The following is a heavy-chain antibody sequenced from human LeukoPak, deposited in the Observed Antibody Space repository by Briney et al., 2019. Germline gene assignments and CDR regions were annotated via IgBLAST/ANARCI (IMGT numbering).Heavy chain of an antibody. V-gene: IGHV4-4*07. D-gene: IGHD3-9*01. CDR3: ARDDFENSVHYGMDV. CDR2: VHRSGNT. CDR1: GGSISTYY. Sequence: PSETLSLTCSVSGGSISTYYWSWIRQPAGKGLEWIGRVHRSGNTNYNPSLQSRVTMSVDTSKNQISLRLRFVTAADTAVYYCARDDFENSVHYGMDVWGQGTAVTVSS. J-gene: IGHJ6*02.